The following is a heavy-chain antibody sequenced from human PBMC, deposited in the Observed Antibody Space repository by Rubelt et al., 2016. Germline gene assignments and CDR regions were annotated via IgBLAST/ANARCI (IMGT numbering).Heavy chain of an antibody. J-gene: IGHJ6*02. V-gene: IGHV2-5*02. CDR1: GFSLSTSRLG. Sequence: QITLKESGPTLVQPTQTLTLTCTFSGFSLSTSRLGVGWIRHPPGKALEWPALIYLDEGKGYSPSLKSRLTITKDNSKNQVVLTMTNMDPVDKATYYCGHRPYYYYYGMDVWGQGTTVTVSS. CDR2: IYLDEGK. CDR3: GHRPYYYYYGMDV.